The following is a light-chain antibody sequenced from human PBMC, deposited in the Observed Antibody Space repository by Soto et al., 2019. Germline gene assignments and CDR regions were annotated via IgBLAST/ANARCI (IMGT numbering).Light chain of an antibody. J-gene: IGLJ1*01. CDR1: SSDVGGYNY. CDR2: DVS. V-gene: IGLV2-14*01. CDR3: SSYPSRSTLYV. Sequence: QSVLTQPASVSGSPGQSITISCTGTSSDVGGYNYVSWYQQHPGKAPKLMIYDVSNRPSGVTNRFAGSNSGNTASLTISGLQAEYEADYYCSSYPSRSTLYVFGTGTEVTVL.